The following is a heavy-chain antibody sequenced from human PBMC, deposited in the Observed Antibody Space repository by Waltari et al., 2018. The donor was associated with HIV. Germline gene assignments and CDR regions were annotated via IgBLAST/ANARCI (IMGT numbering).Heavy chain of an antibody. D-gene: IGHD6-13*01. CDR1: GGSFSGYY. J-gene: IGHJ4*02. CDR3: ARGVRKSQVEQQLVPFLY. Sequence: QVQLQQWGAGLLKPSETLSLTCAVYGGSFSGYYWSWIRQPPGKGLEWIGEINHSGSTNYNPSLKSRVTISVDTSKNQFSLKLSSVTAADTAVYYCARGVRKSQVEQQLVPFLYWGQGTLVTVSS. V-gene: IGHV4-34*01. CDR2: INHSGST.